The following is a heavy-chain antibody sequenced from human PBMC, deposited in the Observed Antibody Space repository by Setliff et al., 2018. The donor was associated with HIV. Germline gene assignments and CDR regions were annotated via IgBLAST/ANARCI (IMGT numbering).Heavy chain of an antibody. CDR1: GITLSNYA. CDR3: ARGVTMIEGGYYFDY. CDR2: INWNSVSR. D-gene: IGHD3-22*01. Sequence: PGGSLRLSCAASGITLSNYAMSWVRQAPGKGLEWVAGINWNSVSRAYADSVQGRFTISRDNAKNSLYLQMNSLRAEDTALYYCARGVTMIEGGYYFDYWGQGTLVTVSS. J-gene: IGHJ4*02. V-gene: IGHV3-20*04.